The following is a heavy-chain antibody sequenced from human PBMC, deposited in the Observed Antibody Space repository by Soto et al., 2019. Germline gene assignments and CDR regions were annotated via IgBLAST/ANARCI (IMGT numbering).Heavy chain of an antibody. CDR2: IYYSGST. J-gene: IGHJ4*02. V-gene: IGHV4-39*01. CDR1: GGSISSSSYY. CDR3: ARYYYDSSGYYNDY. Sequence: SETLSLTCTVSGGSISSSSYYWGLIRQPPGKGLEWIGSIYYSGSTYYNLSLKSRVTISVATSKNQFSLKLSSVTAADTAVYYCARYYYDSSGYYNDYWGQGTLVTVSS. D-gene: IGHD3-22*01.